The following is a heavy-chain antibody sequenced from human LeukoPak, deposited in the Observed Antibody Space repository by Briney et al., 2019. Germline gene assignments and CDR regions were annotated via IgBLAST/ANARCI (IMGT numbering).Heavy chain of an antibody. Sequence: GGSLRLSCAASVFTVSSNYMSWVRQAPGKGLEWVSVIYSGGSTYYADSVKGRFTISRDNSKNTLYLQMNSLRAEDTAVYYCARETGVYYFDYWGQGTLVTVSS. D-gene: IGHD1-1*01. CDR2: IYSGGST. CDR3: ARETGVYYFDY. V-gene: IGHV3-66*01. CDR1: VFTVSSNY. J-gene: IGHJ4*02.